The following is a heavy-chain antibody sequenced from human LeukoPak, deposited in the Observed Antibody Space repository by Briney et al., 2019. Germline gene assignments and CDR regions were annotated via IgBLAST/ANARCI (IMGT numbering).Heavy chain of an antibody. J-gene: IGHJ4*02. CDR2: MNPNSGNT. V-gene: IGHV1-8*01. Sequence: ASVEVSCKASGYTFTCYDINWVRQATGQGLEWMGWMNPNSGNTGYAQKFQGRVTMTRNTSISTAYMELSSLRSEDTAVYYCARNNHYYHSTFDYWGQGTLVTVSS. D-gene: IGHD3-22*01. CDR1: GYTFTCYD. CDR3: ARNNHYYHSTFDY.